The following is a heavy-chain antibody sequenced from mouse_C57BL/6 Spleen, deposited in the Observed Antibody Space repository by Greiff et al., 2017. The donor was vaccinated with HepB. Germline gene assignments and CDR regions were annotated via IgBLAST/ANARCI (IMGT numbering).Heavy chain of an antibody. V-gene: IGHV5-9*01. D-gene: IGHD1-1*01. J-gene: IGHJ3*01. Sequence: EVKVVESGGGLVKPGGSLKLSCAASGFTFSSYTMSWVRQTPEKRLEWVATISGGGGNTYYPDSVKGRFTISRDNAKNTLYLQRSSLRSEDTALYYCARSLRTRFAYWGQGTLVTVSA. CDR1: GFTFSSYT. CDR2: ISGGGGNT. CDR3: ARSLRTRFAY.